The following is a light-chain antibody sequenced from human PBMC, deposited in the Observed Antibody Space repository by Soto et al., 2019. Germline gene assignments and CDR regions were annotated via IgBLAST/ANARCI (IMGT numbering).Light chain of an antibody. CDR3: QQYNSYWT. CDR2: DAS. CDR1: QSISSW. J-gene: IGKJ1*01. Sequence: TQSPATLSSFPGDRVTLSCRASQSISSWLAWYQQKPGKAPKLLIYDASSLESGVPSRFSGSGSGTEFTLTISSLQPDDFATYYCQQYNSYWTFGQGTKVDI. V-gene: IGKV1-5*01.